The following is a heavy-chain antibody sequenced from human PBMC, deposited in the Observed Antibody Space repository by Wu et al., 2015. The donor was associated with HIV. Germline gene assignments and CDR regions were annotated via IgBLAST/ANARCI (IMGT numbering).Heavy chain of an antibody. Sequence: LVQSGPEAKRPGASVKVSCKASYILTSYPIGWVRQAPGQRLEWMGWMNPSNGHIQPAQKFQDRINMSTDNSAHTAYMELRSLTSDDAAIYFCARVQFDPDYYTYFDLWGQGNSGHCLL. J-gene: IGHJ5*02. V-gene: IGHV1-18*01. CDR3: ARVQFDPDYYTYFDL. CDR2: MNPSNGHI. D-gene: IGHD4/OR15-4a*01. CDR1: YILTSYP.